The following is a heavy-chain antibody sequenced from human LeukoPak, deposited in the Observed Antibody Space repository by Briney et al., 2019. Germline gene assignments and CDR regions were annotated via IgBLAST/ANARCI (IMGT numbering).Heavy chain of an antibody. CDR1: GFTFSSYW. CDR3: TRGFWGWEVDC. Sequence: PGGSLRLSCAASGFTFSSYWMHWVRQAPGKGLVWVSRINGDGRTTEYADYVKGRFTISRDNAKNTLYLQMNSLRAEDTAVYYCTRGFWGWEVDCWGQGTLATVSS. CDR2: INGDGRTT. V-gene: IGHV3-74*03. J-gene: IGHJ4*02. D-gene: IGHD3-16*01.